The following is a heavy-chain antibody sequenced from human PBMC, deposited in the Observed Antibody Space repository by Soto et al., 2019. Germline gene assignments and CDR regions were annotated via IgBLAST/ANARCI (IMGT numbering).Heavy chain of an antibody. CDR1: GFTFSSYW. CDR3: ARDGPSGSYPPLPLGY. D-gene: IGHD1-26*01. J-gene: IGHJ4*02. V-gene: IGHV3-74*01. CDR2: ISYDGSST. Sequence: PGGSLRLSCAASGFTFSSYWMHWVRQAPGKGLEWVAVISYDGSSTSYADSVKGRFTISRDNAKNTLYLQMNRLRAEDTAVYYCARDGPSGSYPPLPLGYWGQGTLVTVSS.